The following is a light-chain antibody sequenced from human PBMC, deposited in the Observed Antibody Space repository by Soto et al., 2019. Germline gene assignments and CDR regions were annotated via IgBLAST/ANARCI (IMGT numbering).Light chain of an antibody. CDR2: GAS. V-gene: IGKV3-20*01. CDR3: QQYGSSPLT. J-gene: IGKJ4*01. Sequence: IVLTQSPGTLSLSPGERVTLSCRASQSLSNSYLAWYQQRPGQAPRLLIYGASSRATGIPDRFSGSGSGTDFTLTISRLQTEDVAVYYCQQYGSSPLTFGGGTKVEIK. CDR1: QSLSNSY.